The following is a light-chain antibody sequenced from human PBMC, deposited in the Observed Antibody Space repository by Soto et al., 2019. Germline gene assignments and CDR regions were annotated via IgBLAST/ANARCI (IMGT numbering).Light chain of an antibody. CDR2: HAS. J-gene: IGKJ4*01. Sequence: ETVMPQSPAALSVSPGERATLSCRASQNVYNNLAWYQQKPGQAPRLLISHASSRATGIPARFSGSGSGTEFTLPISSLQSEDFAVEYCQQYNEWPLTFGGGTKVEIK. CDR1: QNVYNN. CDR3: QQYNEWPLT. V-gene: IGKV3-15*01.